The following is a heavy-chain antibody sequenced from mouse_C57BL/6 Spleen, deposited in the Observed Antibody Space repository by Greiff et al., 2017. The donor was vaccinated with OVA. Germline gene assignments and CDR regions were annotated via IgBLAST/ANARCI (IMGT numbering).Heavy chain of an antibody. CDR1: GYTFTSYT. CDR2: INPSSGYT. J-gene: IGHJ4*01. Sequence: QVQLQQSGAELARPGASVKMSCKASGYTFTSYTMHWVKQRPGQGLEWIGYINPSSGYTKYNQKFKDKATLTADKSSSTAYMQLSSLTSEDSAVYYCAPITTVVDYAMDYWGQGTSVTVSS. V-gene: IGHV1-4*01. CDR3: APITTVVDYAMDY. D-gene: IGHD1-1*01.